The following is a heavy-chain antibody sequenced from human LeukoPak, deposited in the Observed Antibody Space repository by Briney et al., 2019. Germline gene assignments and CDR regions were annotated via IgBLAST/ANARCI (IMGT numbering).Heavy chain of an antibody. CDR2: IYHSGST. CDR1: GGSISSYY. V-gene: IGHV4-59*12. Sequence: PSETLSLTCTVSGGSISSYYWSWIRQPPGKGLEWIGEIYHSGSTNYNPSLKSRVIISVDKSKNQFSLNLSSVTAADTAVYYCARIPFFYYAMDVWGQGTTVTVSS. J-gene: IGHJ6*02. CDR3: ARIPFFYYAMDV. D-gene: IGHD2-2*02.